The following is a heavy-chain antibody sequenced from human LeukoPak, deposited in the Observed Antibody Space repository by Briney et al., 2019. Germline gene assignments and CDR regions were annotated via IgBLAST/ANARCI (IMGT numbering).Heavy chain of an antibody. CDR2: IKSDGSIT. CDR3: ARGDWDFDY. Sequence: GGSLRLSCAASGFTFSSYWMHWVRQAPGKGLVWVSRIKSDGSITDYADSVKGRFAISRDNAKNSLYLQMNSLRAEDTAVYYCARGDWDFDYWGQGTLVTVSS. J-gene: IGHJ4*02. CDR1: GFTFSSYW. V-gene: IGHV3-74*01. D-gene: IGHD3/OR15-3a*01.